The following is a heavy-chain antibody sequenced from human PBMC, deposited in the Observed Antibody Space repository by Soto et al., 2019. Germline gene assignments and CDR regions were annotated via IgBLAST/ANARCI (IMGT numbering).Heavy chain of an antibody. D-gene: IGHD4-17*01. Sequence: EVQLLESGGGLVQPGGSLRLSCAASGFTFSSYAMSWVRQAPGQGLEWVSAISGSGGSTYYADSVKGRFTISRDKSKKTLYLQMNSLRAEDTAVYYCAKDRRGMTTVVTPFDYWGQGTLVTVSS. V-gene: IGHV3-23*01. CDR1: GFTFSSYA. CDR3: AKDRRGMTTVVTPFDY. CDR2: ISGSGGST. J-gene: IGHJ4*02.